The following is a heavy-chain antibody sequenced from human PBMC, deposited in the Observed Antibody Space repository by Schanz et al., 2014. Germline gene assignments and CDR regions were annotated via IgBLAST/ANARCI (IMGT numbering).Heavy chain of an antibody. V-gene: IGHV3-21*02. CDR3: AKSLESCPGGRCSRGYFDY. CDR1: GFTASSHS. D-gene: IGHD2-8*02. J-gene: IGHJ4*02. Sequence: EVQLVESGGGLVKPGGSLRLSCGVSGFTASSHSMNWVRQAPGKGLEWVSSISSRSSHIYYADSVKGRFTISRDNFKGALYLQMSSLRAEDTAVYYCAKSLESCPGGRCSRGYFDYWGQGTLVTVSS. CDR2: ISSRSSHI.